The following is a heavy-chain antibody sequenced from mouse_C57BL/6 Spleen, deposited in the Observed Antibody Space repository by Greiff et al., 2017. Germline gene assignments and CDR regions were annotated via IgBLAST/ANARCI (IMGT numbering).Heavy chain of an antibody. CDR3: TRNYGSEDAMDY. Sequence: EVKLVESGEGLVKPGGSLKLSCAASGFTFSSYAMSWVRQTPEKRLEWVAYISSGGDYIYYADTVKGRFTISRDNARNTLCLQMSSLKSEDTAMYYCTRNYGSEDAMDYWGQGTSVTVSS. V-gene: IGHV5-9-1*02. D-gene: IGHD1-1*01. CDR2: ISSGGDYI. CDR1: GFTFSSYA. J-gene: IGHJ4*01.